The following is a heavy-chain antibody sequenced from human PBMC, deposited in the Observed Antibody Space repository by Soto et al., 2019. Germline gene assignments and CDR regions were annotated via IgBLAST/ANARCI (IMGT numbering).Heavy chain of an antibody. CDR2: MNPNSGNT. J-gene: IGHJ4*02. D-gene: IGHD6-19*01. CDR3: AGEYSGGWSKD. CDR1: GYTFTSYD. Sequence: QVQLVQSGAEVKKPGASVKVSCKASGYTFTSYDINWVRQATGQGLEWMGWMNPNSGNTGYAQEFQGRVTMSRNTSIITAYVERRSLRSEDTAVYYCAGEYSGGWSKDWGQGTLVTVSS. V-gene: IGHV1-8*01.